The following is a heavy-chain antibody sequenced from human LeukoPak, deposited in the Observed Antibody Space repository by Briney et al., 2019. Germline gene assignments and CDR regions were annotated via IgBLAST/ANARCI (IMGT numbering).Heavy chain of an antibody. D-gene: IGHD2-2*01. V-gene: IGHV3-20*04. Sequence: GGSLRLSCAASGFTFDDYGMSWVRQAPGKGLEWVSGINWNGGSTGYADSVKGRFTISRDNAKNSLYLQMNSLRAEDTALYYWGRDWGFCGSPSGRRGVYGAQETLVTVPS. CDR3: GRDWGFCGSPSGRRGVY. J-gene: IGHJ4*02. CDR2: INWNGGST. CDR1: GFTFDDYG.